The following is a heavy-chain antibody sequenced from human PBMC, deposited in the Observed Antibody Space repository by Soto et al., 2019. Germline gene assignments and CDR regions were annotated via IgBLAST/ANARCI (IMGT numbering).Heavy chain of an antibody. Sequence: GGSLRLSCAASGFTFSSFAMSWVRQAPGKGLEWVSVIRASGGSTYYADSVKGRFTISRDNSKNTQYLQMNSLRAEDTAVYYCAKVIGSGWYDPFDYWGQGTLVTVSS. CDR1: GFTFSSFA. CDR2: IRASGGST. J-gene: IGHJ4*02. CDR3: AKVIGSGWYDPFDY. D-gene: IGHD6-19*01. V-gene: IGHV3-23*01.